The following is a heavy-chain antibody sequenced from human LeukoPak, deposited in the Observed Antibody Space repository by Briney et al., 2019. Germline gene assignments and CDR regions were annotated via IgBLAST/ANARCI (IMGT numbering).Heavy chain of an antibody. CDR3: AKAKYCSAGTCYFDY. J-gene: IGHJ4*02. Sequence: GGSLRLSCAASGFTFSTNSMNWVRQAPGKGLECVSSVTRSSNYKYYADSVKGRFTISRDNAKDSLYLQMSSLRAEDTAVYYCAKAKYCSAGTCYFDYWGQGTLVTASS. D-gene: IGHD2-15*01. CDR1: GFTFSTNS. V-gene: IGHV3-21*04. CDR2: VTRSSNYK.